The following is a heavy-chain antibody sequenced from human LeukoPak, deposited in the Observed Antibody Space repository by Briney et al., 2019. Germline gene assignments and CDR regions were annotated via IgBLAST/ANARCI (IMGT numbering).Heavy chain of an antibody. CDR3: AKQLGYCSDGSCYFPY. CDR2: ISNNGGYT. Sequence: GGSLRLSCAASGFTFSSYAMHWVRQAAGKGLEWVSAISNNGGYTYYADSVQGRFTISRDNSKSTLCLQMNSLRAEDTAVYYCAKQLGYCSDGSCYFPYWGQGTLVTVSS. CDR1: GFTFSSYA. J-gene: IGHJ4*02. V-gene: IGHV3-23*01. D-gene: IGHD2-15*01.